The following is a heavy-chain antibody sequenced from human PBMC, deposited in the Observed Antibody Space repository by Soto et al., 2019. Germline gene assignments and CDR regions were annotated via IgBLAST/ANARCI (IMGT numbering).Heavy chain of an antibody. D-gene: IGHD3-22*01. J-gene: IGHJ4*02. CDR2: IYYSGST. Sequence: KASETLSLTCTVSGGSISSGDYYWSWIRQPPGKGLEWIGYIYYSGSTYYNPSLKSRVTISVDTSKNQFSLKLSSVTAADTAVYYCARGGDDSSGYHPIDYWGQGTLVTVSS. CDR1: GGSISSGDYY. V-gene: IGHV4-30-4*01. CDR3: ARGGDDSSGYHPIDY.